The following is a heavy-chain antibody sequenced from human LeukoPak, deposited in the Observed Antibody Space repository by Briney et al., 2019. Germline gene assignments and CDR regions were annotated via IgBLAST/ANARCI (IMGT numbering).Heavy chain of an antibody. V-gene: IGHV4-34*01. D-gene: IGHD1-26*01. CDR1: GGSFSGYY. CDR3: ARVSVGFDP. Sequence: KTSETLSLTCAVYGGSFSGYYWSWIRQPPGKGLEWIGEINHSGSTNYNPSLKSRVTISVDTSKNQFSPKLSSVTAADTAVYYCARVSVGFDPWGQGTLATVSS. CDR2: INHSGST. J-gene: IGHJ5*02.